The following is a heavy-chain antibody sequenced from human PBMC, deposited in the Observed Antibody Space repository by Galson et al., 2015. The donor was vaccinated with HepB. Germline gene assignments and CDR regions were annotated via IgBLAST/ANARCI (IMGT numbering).Heavy chain of an antibody. Sequence: SLRLSCAASTFIFSTYSMNWVRQAPGKGLEWVSYISSSGSTISYADSVKGRFTISRDNAKNSLYLQMNSLRAEDTAVYYCARAALGWFDPWGQGTLVTVSS. CDR3: ARAALGWFDP. V-gene: IGHV3-48*04. CDR2: ISSSGSTI. J-gene: IGHJ5*02. CDR1: TFIFSTYS.